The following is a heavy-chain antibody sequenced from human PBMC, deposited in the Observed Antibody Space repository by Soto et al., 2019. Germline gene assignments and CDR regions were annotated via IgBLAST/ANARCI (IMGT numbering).Heavy chain of an antibody. CDR2: ISSSSSYI. Sequence: EVQLVESGGGLVKPGGSLRLSCAASGFTFSSYSMNWVRQAPGKGLEWVSSISSSSSYIYYADSVKGRFTISRDNANNSLYLQMNSLRAEDTAVYYCAKCGYSGYDSAYYYYYMDVWGKGTTVTVSS. V-gene: IGHV3-21*01. D-gene: IGHD5-12*01. CDR3: AKCGYSGYDSAYYYYYMDV. J-gene: IGHJ6*03. CDR1: GFTFSSYS.